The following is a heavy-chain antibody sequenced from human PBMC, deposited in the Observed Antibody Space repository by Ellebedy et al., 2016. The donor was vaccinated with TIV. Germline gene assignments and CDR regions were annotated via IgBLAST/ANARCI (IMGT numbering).Heavy chain of an antibody. CDR2: ISSSGDST. CDR1: GFTFSNYA. CDR3: AKSTVVNPEGDAYDI. D-gene: IGHD4-23*01. J-gene: IGHJ3*02. V-gene: IGHV3-23*01. Sequence: PGGSLRLSCAASGFTFSNYAMNWVRQAPGQGLEWVAGISSSGDSTYYADSVKGRFTISRDNAKNSLYLHMTGLRGEDTAVYYCAKSTVVNPEGDAYDIWGQGTKVTVSS.